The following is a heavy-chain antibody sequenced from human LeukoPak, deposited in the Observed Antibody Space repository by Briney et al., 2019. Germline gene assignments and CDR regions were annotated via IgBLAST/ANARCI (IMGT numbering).Heavy chain of an antibody. Sequence: PGGSLRLSCAASGFTFSSYDMHWVCQATGKGLEWVSAIGTAGDPYYPGSVKGRFTVSRENAKNSLYLQMNSLRAGDTAVYYCARGTYCTSTRCESDAFDIWGQGTMVTVSS. CDR2: IGTAGDP. CDR1: GFTFSSYD. J-gene: IGHJ3*02. V-gene: IGHV3-13*05. D-gene: IGHD2-2*01. CDR3: ARGTYCTSTRCESDAFDI.